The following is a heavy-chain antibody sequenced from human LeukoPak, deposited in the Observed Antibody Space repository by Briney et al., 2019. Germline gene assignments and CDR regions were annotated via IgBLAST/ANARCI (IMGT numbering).Heavy chain of an antibody. D-gene: IGHD3-16*01. CDR1: GFTFSSYA. J-gene: IGHJ4*02. Sequence: GGSLRLSCAASGFTFSSYAMSWVRQAPGRGLEWVSAISGSDGSIYYAESVKGRFTISRDNSKNTLYLQMNSLRAEDTAVYYCAKDLGDYVWGSHGYFDYWGQGTLVTVSS. CDR2: ISGSDGSI. V-gene: IGHV3-23*01. CDR3: AKDLGDYVWGSHGYFDY.